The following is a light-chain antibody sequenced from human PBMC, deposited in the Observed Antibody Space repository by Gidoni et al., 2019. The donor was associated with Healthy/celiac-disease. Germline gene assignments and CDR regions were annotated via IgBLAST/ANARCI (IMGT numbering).Light chain of an antibody. V-gene: IGLV3-25*03. CDR2: KDS. J-gene: IGLJ2*01. CDR3: QSADSSGTLVV. Sequence: SYELTQPPSVSVSPGQTARITCSGDALPKQYAYWYQQKPGKAPVLVIYKDSERPSGIPERFSGSSSGTTVTLTIRGVQAEDEADYYCQSADSSGTLVVFGGGTKLTVL. CDR1: ALPKQY.